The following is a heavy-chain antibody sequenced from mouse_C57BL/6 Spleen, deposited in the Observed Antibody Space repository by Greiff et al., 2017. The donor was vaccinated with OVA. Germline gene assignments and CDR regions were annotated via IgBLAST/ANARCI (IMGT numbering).Heavy chain of an antibody. CDR1: GYTFTSYW. CDR3: ARSYSTTGAY. V-gene: IGHV1-61*01. J-gene: IGHJ3*01. Sequence: QVQLQQPGAELVRPGSSVKLSCKASGYTFTSYWMDWVKQRPGQGLEWIGNIYPSDSETHYNQKFKDKATLTVDKSSSTAYMQLSSLTSEDSAVYYCARSYSTTGAYWGQGTLVTVSA. CDR2: IYPSDSET. D-gene: IGHD1-1*01.